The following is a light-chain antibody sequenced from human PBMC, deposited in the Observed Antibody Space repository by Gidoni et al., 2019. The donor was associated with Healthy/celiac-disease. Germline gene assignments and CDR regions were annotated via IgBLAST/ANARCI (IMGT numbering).Light chain of an antibody. CDR2: DAS. Sequence: DIQMTQSPSSMSASVGDRVTITCQASHDISNYLNWYQQKPGKAPKLLIYDASNLETGVPSRFSGSGSGTDFTFTISSLQPEDIATYYCQQYDNRPALTFXGXTKVEIK. J-gene: IGKJ4*01. V-gene: IGKV1-33*01. CDR1: HDISNY. CDR3: QQYDNRPALT.